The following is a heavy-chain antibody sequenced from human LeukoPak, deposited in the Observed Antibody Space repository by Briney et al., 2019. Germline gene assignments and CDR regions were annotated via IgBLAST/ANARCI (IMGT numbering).Heavy chain of an antibody. CDR2: IDWNGDAL. D-gene: IGHD2-21*02. CDR1: GFSYADYG. Sequence: GGSLRLSCVGAGFSYADYGMSWVRQGPGKGLEWVAGIDWNGDALQYADSVKGRFTISRDNAKNSLYLQMDILRPEDTGVYYCARDLSATWYSLAYWGQGTLVTVSS. V-gene: IGHV3-20*04. CDR3: ARDLSATWYSLAY. J-gene: IGHJ4*02.